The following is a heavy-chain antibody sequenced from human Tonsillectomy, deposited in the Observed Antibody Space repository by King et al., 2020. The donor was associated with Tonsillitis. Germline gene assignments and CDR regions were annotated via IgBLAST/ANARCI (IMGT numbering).Heavy chain of an antibody. CDR3: ARGSCRGGSCYSEDY. CDR2: INPSGGST. J-gene: IGHJ4*02. V-gene: IGHV1-46*03. CDR1: GYTFTSYY. D-gene: IGHD2-15*01. Sequence: LQLVQSGSEVKKPGASVKVSCKASGYTFTSYYMHWVRQAPGQGFEWMGIINPSGGSTSYAQKFQGRVTMTRDTSTRTVYMELSSLRSEDTAVYYCARGSCRGGSCYSEDYWGQGTLVTVSS.